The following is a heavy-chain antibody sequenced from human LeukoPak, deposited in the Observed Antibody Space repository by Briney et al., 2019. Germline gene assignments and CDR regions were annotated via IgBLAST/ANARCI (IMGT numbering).Heavy chain of an antibody. CDR3: AKDPPYYYDSSGSYGEY. CDR2: ISGSGGST. V-gene: IGHV3-23*01. CDR1: GFTFSSYA. J-gene: IGHJ4*02. D-gene: IGHD3-22*01. Sequence: GGSLRLSCAASGFTFSSYAMSWVRQAPGKGLEWVSAISGSGGSTYYADSVKGRFTISRDNSKNTQYLQMNSLRAEDTAVYYCAKDPPYYYDSSGSYGEYWGQGTLVTVSS.